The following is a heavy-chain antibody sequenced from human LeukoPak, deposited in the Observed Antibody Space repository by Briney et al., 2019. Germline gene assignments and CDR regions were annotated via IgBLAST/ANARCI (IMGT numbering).Heavy chain of an antibody. J-gene: IGHJ5*02. D-gene: IGHD6-13*01. Sequence: ASVKVSCKASGYTFTSYGISWVRQAPGQGLEWMGWISAYNGNTNYAQKFQGRVTITADKSTSTAYMELSSLRSEDTAVYYCARDSSSSNWFDPWGQGTLVTVSS. CDR3: ARDSSSSNWFDP. CDR1: GYTFTSYG. CDR2: ISAYNGNT. V-gene: IGHV1-18*01.